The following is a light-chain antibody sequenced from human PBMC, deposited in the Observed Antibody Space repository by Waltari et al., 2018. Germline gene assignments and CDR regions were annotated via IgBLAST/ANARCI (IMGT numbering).Light chain of an antibody. Sequence: ELVLSQSPATLSLSPGERATLSCTASQSFSSYLAWYQQKPGQAPRLLIYDASNRATGIPARFSGSGYGTDFTLTISSLEPEDFAVYYCQQRSNWLTFGGGTKVEIK. CDR3: QQRSNWLT. J-gene: IGKJ4*01. CDR2: DAS. V-gene: IGKV3-11*01. CDR1: QSFSSY.